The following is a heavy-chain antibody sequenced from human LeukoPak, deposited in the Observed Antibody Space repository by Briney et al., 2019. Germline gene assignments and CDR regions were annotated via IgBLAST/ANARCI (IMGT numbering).Heavy chain of an antibody. V-gene: IGHV4-39*07. J-gene: IGHJ1*01. CDR3: ARDPPGGIGEYFQH. CDR1: GASISNSEFY. CDR2: IYSSGSP. D-gene: IGHD2-15*01. Sequence: TSETLSLTCTVSGASISNSEFYWGWIRQAPGKGLDWIGSIYSSGSPYYSPSFKSRATMSIDRSQNHFSLRLTSVTAADTAVYYCARDPPGGIGEYFQHWGQGTLVTVSS.